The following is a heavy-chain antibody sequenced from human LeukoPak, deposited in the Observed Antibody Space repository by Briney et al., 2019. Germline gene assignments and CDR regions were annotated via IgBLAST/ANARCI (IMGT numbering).Heavy chain of an antibody. CDR1: GFTSDDYA. CDR2: ISWNSGSI. D-gene: IGHD6-19*01. V-gene: IGHV3-9*02. Sequence: GGSLRLSCAASGFTSDDYAMHWVRQAPGKGLEWVSGISWNSGSIGYTDSVKGRFTISRDNAKNSLYLQMNSLRAEDTALYYCAEDSFLGSSGWWRDFQHWGQGTLVTVSS. CDR3: AEDSFLGSSGWWRDFQH. J-gene: IGHJ1*01.